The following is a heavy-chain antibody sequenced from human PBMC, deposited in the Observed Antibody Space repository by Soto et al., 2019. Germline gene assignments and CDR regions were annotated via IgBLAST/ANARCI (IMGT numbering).Heavy chain of an antibody. CDR2: ISYDGSNK. CDR3: ARLRALGYGMDV. V-gene: IGHV3-30-3*01. CDR1: GFTFSSYA. J-gene: IGHJ6*02. Sequence: ESGGGVVQPGRSLRLSCAASGFTFSSYAMHWVRQAPGKGLEWVAVISYDGSNKYYADSVKGRFTISRDNSKNTLYLQMNSLRAEDTAVYYCARLRALGYGMDVWGQGTTVTVSS.